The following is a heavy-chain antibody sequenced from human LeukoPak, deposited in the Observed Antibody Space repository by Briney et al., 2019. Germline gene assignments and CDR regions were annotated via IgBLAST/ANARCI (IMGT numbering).Heavy chain of an antibody. CDR1: AFTFSSYA. CDR3: AKERGPYNWNYFDWFDP. V-gene: IGHV3-23*01. J-gene: IGHJ5*02. Sequence: GGSLRLSCAASAFTFSSYAMSCVRQAPGKGLEWVSAISGGGGSTYYADSVKGRFTISRDNSKNTLYLQMNSLRAEDTAVYYCAKERGPYNWNYFDWFDPWGQGTLVAVSS. CDR2: ISGGGGST. D-gene: IGHD1-7*01.